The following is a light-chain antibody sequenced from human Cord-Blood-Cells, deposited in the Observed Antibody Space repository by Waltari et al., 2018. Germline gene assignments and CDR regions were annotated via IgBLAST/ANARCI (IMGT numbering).Light chain of an antibody. Sequence: DIQMTQSPSSLSASVGDRVTITCQASQDISNYLNWYQQKPGKAPKLLIYDASNLETGVPSRFIGSGSGTDFTFTISSLQPEDIATYYCQQYDNLWTFGQGTKVEIK. V-gene: IGKV1-33*01. CDR1: QDISNY. J-gene: IGKJ1*01. CDR2: DAS. CDR3: QQYDNLWT.